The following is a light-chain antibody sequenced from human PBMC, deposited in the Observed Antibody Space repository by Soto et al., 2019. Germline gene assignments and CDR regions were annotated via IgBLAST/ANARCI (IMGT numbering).Light chain of an antibody. Sequence: EIVMTQSPATLSVSPGERATLSCRASQSVSSNLAWYQQRPGQAPRLLIYGASTRATGIPARLSGSGSGTEFTLTISSLQSEDFAVYYCQQHNNWPFTFGQGNKLEIK. V-gene: IGKV3-15*01. CDR3: QQHNNWPFT. CDR1: QSVSSN. CDR2: GAS. J-gene: IGKJ2*01.